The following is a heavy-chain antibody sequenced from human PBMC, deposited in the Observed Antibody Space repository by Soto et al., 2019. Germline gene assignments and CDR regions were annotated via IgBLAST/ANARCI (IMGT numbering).Heavy chain of an antibody. Sequence: QITLKESGPTLVKPTQTLTLTCTFSGFSLTTRGVGVGWIRQPPGKALECLALIYWDDDKRYSPSLQSRLSTTKDTPKNPVVLTMTNVDPVDTATYYCAHIPNYYQYDWFDPWGQGTLVSVSS. J-gene: IGHJ5*02. CDR2: IYWDDDK. CDR3: AHIPNYYQYDWFDP. D-gene: IGHD3-16*01. CDR1: GFSLTTRGVG. V-gene: IGHV2-5*02.